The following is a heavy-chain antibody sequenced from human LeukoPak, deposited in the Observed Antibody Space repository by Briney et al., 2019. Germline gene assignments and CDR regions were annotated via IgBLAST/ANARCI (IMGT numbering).Heavy chain of an antibody. Sequence: SETLSLTCAVYRGSFRGYYWGWIRQPPGKGLEWIGEVNLSGATSYNPSLKSRVTISVDASNNQFSLKLYSVTAADTAVYYCARVRGSGTYYNPLDYWGQGTLVTVSS. CDR2: VNLSGAT. V-gene: IGHV4-34*01. CDR1: RGSFRGYY. J-gene: IGHJ4*02. D-gene: IGHD3-10*01. CDR3: ARVRGSGTYYNPLDY.